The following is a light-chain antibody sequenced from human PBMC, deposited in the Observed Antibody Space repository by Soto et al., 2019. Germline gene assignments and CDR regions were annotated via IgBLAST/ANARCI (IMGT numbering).Light chain of an antibody. J-gene: IGKJ2*01. CDR2: GAS. CDR3: QQYATSPPMYT. V-gene: IGKV3-20*01. CDR1: QSVTSGY. Sequence: PGERATLSCRASQSVTSGYLGWYQQKPGQAPRLLIYGASSRATGISDRFSGSGSGTDFTLTISRLEPEDFAVYYCQQYATSPPMYTFGQWTKVEIK.